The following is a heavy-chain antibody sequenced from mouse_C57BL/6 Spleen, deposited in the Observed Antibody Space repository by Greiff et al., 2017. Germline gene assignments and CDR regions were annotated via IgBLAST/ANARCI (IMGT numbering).Heavy chain of an antibody. J-gene: IGHJ3*01. CDR2: IYPRSGNT. D-gene: IGHD1-1*01. V-gene: IGHV1-81*01. CDR1: GYTFTSYG. CDR3: ARGHYGSSPAWFAY. Sequence: VQLQQSGAELARPGASVKLSCKASGYTFTSYGISWVKQRTGQGLEWIGEIYPRSGNTYYNEKFKGKATLTADKSSSTAYMELRSLTSEDSAVYFCARGHYGSSPAWFAYWGQGTLVTVSA.